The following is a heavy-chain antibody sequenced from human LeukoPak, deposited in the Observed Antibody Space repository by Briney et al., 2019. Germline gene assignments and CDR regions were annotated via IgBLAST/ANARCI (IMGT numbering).Heavy chain of an antibody. Sequence: GGSLRLSCAASGFTFSSYAMHWVRQAPGKGLEWVAAISYDGSNKNYADSVKGRFTISRDNSKNTLYLQMNSLRAEDTAVYYCARGVRIAVAGYIDYWGQGTLVTVSS. CDR2: ISYDGSNK. D-gene: IGHD6-19*01. CDR1: GFTFSSYA. V-gene: IGHV3-30*04. CDR3: ARGVRIAVAGYIDY. J-gene: IGHJ4*02.